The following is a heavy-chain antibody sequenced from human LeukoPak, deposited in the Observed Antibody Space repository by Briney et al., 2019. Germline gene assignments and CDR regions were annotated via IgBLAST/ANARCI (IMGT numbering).Heavy chain of an antibody. J-gene: IGHJ1*01. Sequence: GASVKVSCKASGGTFSSYAISWVRQAPGQGLEWMGGIIPIFGTANYGQKFQGRVTITTDESTSTAYMELSSLRSEDTAVYYCARHQYDSSGYYYVRYFQHWGQGTLGTVSS. CDR3: ARHQYDSSGYYYVRYFQH. CDR1: GGTFSSYA. D-gene: IGHD3-22*01. V-gene: IGHV1-69*05. CDR2: IIPIFGTA.